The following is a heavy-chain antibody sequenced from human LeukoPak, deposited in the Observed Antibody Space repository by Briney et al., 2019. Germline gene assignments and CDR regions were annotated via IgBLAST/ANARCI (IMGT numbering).Heavy chain of an antibody. CDR2: INTSGGST. Sequence: ASVMVSCKASGYTFTSYYMHWVRQAPGQGPEWMGRINTSGGSTSNAQKFQGRVTMTRDTSTSTVYMELSSLTSEDTAVYYCARPAQYGSGRGIDYWGQGTLVTVSS. J-gene: IGHJ4*02. CDR1: GYTFTSYY. D-gene: IGHD3-10*01. V-gene: IGHV1-46*01. CDR3: ARPAQYGSGRGIDY.